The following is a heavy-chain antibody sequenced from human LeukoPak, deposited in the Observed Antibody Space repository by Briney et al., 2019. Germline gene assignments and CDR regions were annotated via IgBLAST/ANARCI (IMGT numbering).Heavy chain of an antibody. CDR3: ARDVLEYSSSSPPFDY. Sequence: ASVKVSCKASGGTFSSYGISWVRQAPGQGLEWMGWISAYNGNTNYAQKLQGRVTMTTDTSTSTAYMELRSLRSDDTAVYYCARDVLEYSSSSPPFDYWGQGTLVTVSS. V-gene: IGHV1-18*01. J-gene: IGHJ4*02. CDR1: GGTFSSYG. D-gene: IGHD6-6*01. CDR2: ISAYNGNT.